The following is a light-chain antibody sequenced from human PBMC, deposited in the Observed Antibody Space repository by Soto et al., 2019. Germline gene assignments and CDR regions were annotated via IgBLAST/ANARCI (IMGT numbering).Light chain of an antibody. CDR1: QSVSSY. CDR3: QQRSNWT. CDR2: DAS. Sequence: EIVLTKSPATLSLSPGERATLSCRASQSVSSYLAWYQQKPGQAPRLLIYDASNRATGIPARFSGSGSGTDFTLTISSLEPEDFAVYYCQQRSNWTFGGWTKVEIK. V-gene: IGKV3-11*01. J-gene: IGKJ4*01.